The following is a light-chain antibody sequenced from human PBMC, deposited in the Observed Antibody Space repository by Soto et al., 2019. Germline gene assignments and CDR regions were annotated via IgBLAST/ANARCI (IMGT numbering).Light chain of an antibody. CDR1: SSDVGGYNY. Sequence: QSALTQPASVSGSPGQSITISCTGASSDVGGYNYVSWYQQHPGKAPKLMIYDVGDRPSGVSNRFSGSKSGNTASLTISGLQAEDDANYYCSSYTSSSTRVFGTGTKLTVL. CDR3: SSYTSSSTRV. V-gene: IGLV2-14*01. CDR2: DVG. J-gene: IGLJ1*01.